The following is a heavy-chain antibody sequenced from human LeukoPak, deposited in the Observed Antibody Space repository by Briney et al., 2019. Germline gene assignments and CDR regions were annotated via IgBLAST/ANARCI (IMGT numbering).Heavy chain of an antibody. J-gene: IGHJ5*02. CDR1: GGTFSSYA. D-gene: IGHD2-2*01. V-gene: IGHV1-69*04. Sequence: SVKVSCKASGGTFSSYAISWVRQAPGQGLEWMGRIIPILGIANYAQKFQGRVTITADKSTSTAYMELSSLRSEDTAVYYCAREGIVVVPAAKGFDPWGQGTLATVSS. CDR2: IIPILGIA. CDR3: AREGIVVVPAAKGFDP.